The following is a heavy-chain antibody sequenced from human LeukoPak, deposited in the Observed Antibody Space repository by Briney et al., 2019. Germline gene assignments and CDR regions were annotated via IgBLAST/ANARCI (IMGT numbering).Heavy chain of an antibody. CDR3: AAQSARATAMATALDY. CDR2: IIPIFGTA. J-gene: IGHJ4*02. D-gene: IGHD5-18*01. V-gene: IGHV1-69*01. Sequence: ASVKVSCKASGGTFSSYAISWVRQAPGQGLEWMGGIIPIFGTANYAQKFQGRVTITADESTSTAYMELSSLRSEDTAVYYCAAQSARATAMATALDYWGQGTLVTVSS. CDR1: GGTFSSYA.